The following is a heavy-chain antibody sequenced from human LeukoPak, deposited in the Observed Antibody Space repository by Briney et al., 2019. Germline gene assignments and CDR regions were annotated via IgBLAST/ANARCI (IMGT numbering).Heavy chain of an antibody. Sequence: PSETLSLTCTVSNYSISSGYYWGWIRQPPGKGLEWIASVYRSGSTYYKSSLKSRVRISVDTSKNQFSLKLSSVTAADTAVYYCARGAAFDIWGQGTMVTVSS. CDR1: NYSISSGYY. CDR2: VYRSGST. J-gene: IGHJ3*02. CDR3: ARGAAFDI. V-gene: IGHV4-38-2*02.